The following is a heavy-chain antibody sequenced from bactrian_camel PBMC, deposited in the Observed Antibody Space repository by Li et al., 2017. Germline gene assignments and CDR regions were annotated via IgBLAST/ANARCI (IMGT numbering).Heavy chain of an antibody. CDR3: AAGWGIRPRIATLDSYEYQT. V-gene: IGHV3S55*01. J-gene: IGHJ4*01. D-gene: IGHD4*01. Sequence: VQLVESGGGSVQAGGSLRPSCAASGYRYASYCMGWFRQAPGKEREGVASIDNGGSTRYADSVKGRFTILQDNNKNTLYLQMNRLKPEDTAVYYCAAGWGIRPRIATLDSYEYQTWGRGTQVTVS. CDR2: IDNGGST. CDR1: GYRYASYC.